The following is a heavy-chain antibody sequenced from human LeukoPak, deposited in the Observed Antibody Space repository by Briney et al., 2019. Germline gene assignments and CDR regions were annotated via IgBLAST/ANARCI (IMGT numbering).Heavy chain of an antibody. CDR3: ARGSYSSGWYFVFWFDP. V-gene: IGHV3-7*01. CDR1: GFTFSSYW. Sequence: GGSLRLSCAASGFTFSSYWMSWVRQAPGKGLEWVANIKQDGSEKYYVDSVKGRFTISRDNAKNSLYLQMNSLRAEDTAVYYCARGSYSSGWYFVFWFDPWGQGTLVTVSS. D-gene: IGHD6-19*01. J-gene: IGHJ5*02. CDR2: IKQDGSEK.